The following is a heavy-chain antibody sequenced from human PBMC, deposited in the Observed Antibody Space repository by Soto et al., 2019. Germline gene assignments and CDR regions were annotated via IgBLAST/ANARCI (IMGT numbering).Heavy chain of an antibody. CDR1: GYTFTSYG. J-gene: IGHJ3*02. D-gene: IGHD6-6*01. CDR3: ARETDSRSPLSGAFEI. Sequence: GASVKVSCKASGYTFTSYGISWVRQAPGQGLEWMGWISAYNGNTNYAQKLQGRVTMTTDTSTSTAYMELRSLRSDDTAVYYCARETDSRSPLSGAFEIWCQGTMVTVSS. CDR2: ISAYNGNT. V-gene: IGHV1-18*01.